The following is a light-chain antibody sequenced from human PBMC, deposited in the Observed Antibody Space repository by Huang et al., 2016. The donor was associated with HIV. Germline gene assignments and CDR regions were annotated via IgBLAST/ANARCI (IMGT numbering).Light chain of an antibody. Sequence: DIVMTQSPDSLAVSLGERATINCKSSQSVLYSSNNKNYLAWYQQKPGQPPKLLSYRGATREAGVPGRLSGSGSGTDVTLTISSLQAEDVAVYYWQQYDSTPRTFGQGTKVEIK. CDR3: QQYDSTPRT. CDR1: QSVLYSSNNKNY. J-gene: IGKJ1*01. V-gene: IGKV4-1*01. CDR2: RGA.